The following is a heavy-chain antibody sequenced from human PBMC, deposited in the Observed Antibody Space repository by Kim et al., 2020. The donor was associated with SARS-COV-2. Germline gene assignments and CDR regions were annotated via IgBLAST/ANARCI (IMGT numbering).Heavy chain of an antibody. V-gene: IGHV3-30*04. J-gene: IGHJ5*02. Sequence: GGSLRLSCAASGFTFSSYAMHWVRQAPGKGLEWVAVISYDGSNKYYADSVKGRFTISRDNSKNTLYLQMNSLRAEDTAVYYCARGGGGWFDPWGQGTLVTVSS. D-gene: IGHD3-16*01. CDR2: ISYDGSNK. CDR3: ARGGGGWFDP. CDR1: GFTFSSYA.